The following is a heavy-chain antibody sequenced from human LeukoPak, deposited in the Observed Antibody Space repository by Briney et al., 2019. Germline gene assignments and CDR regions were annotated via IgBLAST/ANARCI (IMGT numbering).Heavy chain of an antibody. CDR2: ITRSSNTI. J-gene: IGHJ6*03. V-gene: IGHV3-48*04. CDR3: ARFAAGGSYYYYMDV. D-gene: IGHD6-25*01. CDR1: GFTFSSYA. Sequence: PGGSLRLSCAASGFTFSSYAMNWVRQAPGKGLEWVSYITRSSNTIHYADSVKGRFTVSRDNAKNSLSLQVNSLRAEDTAVYYCARFAAGGSYYYYMDVWGKGTTVTVSS.